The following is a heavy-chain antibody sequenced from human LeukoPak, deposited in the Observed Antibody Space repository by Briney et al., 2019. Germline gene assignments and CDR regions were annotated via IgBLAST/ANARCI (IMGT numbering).Heavy chain of an antibody. CDR3: AKDSEWFGELSSPLGY. CDR1: GFTFSSYG. Sequence: PGGSLRLSCAASGFTFSSYGMHWVRQAPGKGLEWVAVISYDGSNKYYADSVKGRFTISRDNSKNTLYLQMNSLRAEDTAVYYCAKDSEWFGELSSPLGYWGQGTLVTVSS. V-gene: IGHV3-30*18. D-gene: IGHD3-10*01. CDR2: ISYDGSNK. J-gene: IGHJ4*02.